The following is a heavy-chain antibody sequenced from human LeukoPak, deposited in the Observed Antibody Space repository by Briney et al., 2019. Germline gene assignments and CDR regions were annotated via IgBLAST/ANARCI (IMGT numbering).Heavy chain of an antibody. CDR1: GGTFSSYA. J-gene: IGHJ4*02. D-gene: IGHD3-22*01. Sequence: SVKVSCKASGGTFSSYAISWVRQAPGQGLEWMGGIIPIFGTANYAQKFQGRVTITTDESTSTAYMELSSLRSEDTAVYYCARVRARYYYDSSGYLDYWGQGTLVTVSS. CDR3: ARVRARYYYDSSGYLDY. CDR2: IIPIFGTA. V-gene: IGHV1-69*05.